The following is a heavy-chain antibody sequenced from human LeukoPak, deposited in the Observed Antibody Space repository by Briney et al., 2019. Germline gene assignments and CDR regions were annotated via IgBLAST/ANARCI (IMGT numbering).Heavy chain of an antibody. CDR2: ISGSGGST. D-gene: IGHD3-22*01. V-gene: IGHV3-23*01. CDR1: GFTFSSYA. J-gene: IGHJ4*02. CDR3: AKDGHYYDSSGYYSGFDY. Sequence: GGFLRLSRAASGFTFSSYAMSWVRQAPGKGLEWVSAISGSGGSTYYADSVKGRFTISRDNSKNTLYLQMNSLRAEDTAVYYCAKDGHYYDSSGYYSGFDYWGQGTLVTVSS.